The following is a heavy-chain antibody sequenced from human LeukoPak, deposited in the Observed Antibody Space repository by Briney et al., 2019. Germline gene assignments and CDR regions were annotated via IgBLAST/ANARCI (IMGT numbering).Heavy chain of an antibody. Sequence: PGGSLRLSCAASGFTFSSYWMHWVRQAPGKGLVWVSRINSDGSSTSYADSVKGRFTISRDNAKNTLYLQMNSLRAEDTAVYYCARDPDIVVVPAADYGMDVWGQGTTVTVSS. CDR1: GFTFSSYW. D-gene: IGHD2-2*01. V-gene: IGHV3-74*01. J-gene: IGHJ6*02. CDR3: ARDPDIVVVPAADYGMDV. CDR2: INSDGSST.